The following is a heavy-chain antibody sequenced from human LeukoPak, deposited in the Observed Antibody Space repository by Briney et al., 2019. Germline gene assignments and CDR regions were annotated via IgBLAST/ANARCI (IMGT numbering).Heavy chain of an antibody. V-gene: IGHV4-59*01. D-gene: IGHD6-13*01. CDR1: GGSISSYY. Sequence: SETLSLTCTVSGGSISSYYWSWIRQPPGKGLEWIGYIYYSGSTNYNPSLKSRVTVSVDTSKNQFSLKLSSVTAVDTAVYYCAVSSWYNWFDPWGQGTLVTVSS. CDR3: AVSSWYNWFDP. CDR2: IYYSGST. J-gene: IGHJ5*02.